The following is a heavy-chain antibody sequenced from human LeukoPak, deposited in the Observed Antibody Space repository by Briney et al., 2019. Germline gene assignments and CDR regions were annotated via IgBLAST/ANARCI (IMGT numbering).Heavy chain of an antibody. D-gene: IGHD3-10*01. CDR2: ISGSGTNT. V-gene: IGHV3-23*01. CDR3: ARERSGYGSGSYYKTDAFDI. J-gene: IGHJ3*02. CDR1: GFTFGSYA. Sequence: PGGSLRLSCAASGFTFGSYAMSWVRQAPGKGLEWVSAISGSGTNTYYGSSAKGRFTISRDNSKNMLFLEMNSLRAEDTAVYYCARERSGYGSGSYYKTDAFDIWGQGTMVTVSS.